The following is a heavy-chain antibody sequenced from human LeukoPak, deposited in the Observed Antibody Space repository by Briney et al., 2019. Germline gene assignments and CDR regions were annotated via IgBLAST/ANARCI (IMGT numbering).Heavy chain of an antibody. CDR3: AKMTLLKYSGREGAFGD. J-gene: IGHJ4*02. CDR1: GFTFSSYS. CDR2: ISSSSSYI. D-gene: IGHD1-26*01. Sequence: PGRSLRLSCAASGFTFSSYSMNWVRQAPGKGLEWVSSISSSSSYIYYADSVKGRFTISRDNSKNTLYLQMNSLRAEDTAVYYCAKMTLLKYSGREGAFGDWGQGTLVTVSS. V-gene: IGHV3-21*04.